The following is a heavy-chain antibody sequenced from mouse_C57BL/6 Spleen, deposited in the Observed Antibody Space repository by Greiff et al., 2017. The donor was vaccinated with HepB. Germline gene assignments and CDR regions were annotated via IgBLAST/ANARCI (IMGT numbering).Heavy chain of an antibody. CDR1: GYTFTDYN. CDR3: ARDYYGSSSDWYFDV. Sequence: DVQLQESGPELVKPGASVKMSCKASGYTFTDYNMHWVKQSHGKSLEWIGYINPNNGGTSYNQKFKGKATLTVNKSSSTAYMKLRSLTSEDSAVYYCARDYYGSSSDWYFDVWGTGTTVTVSS. J-gene: IGHJ1*03. CDR2: INPNNGGT. V-gene: IGHV1-22*01. D-gene: IGHD1-1*01.